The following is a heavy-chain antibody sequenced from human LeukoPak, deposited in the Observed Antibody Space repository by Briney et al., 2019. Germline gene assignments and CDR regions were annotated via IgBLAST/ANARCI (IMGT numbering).Heavy chain of an antibody. V-gene: IGHV1-46*01. CDR1: GYTFINYY. CDR3: ARDQEGFDY. Sequence: ASVKVSCKASGYTFINYYLHWVRQAPGQGLEWMGMIYPRDGSTSYAQKFQGRVTVTRHTSTSTVHMELSGLRSEDTAVYYCARDQEGFDYWGQGTLVTVSS. CDR2: IYPRDGST. J-gene: IGHJ4*02.